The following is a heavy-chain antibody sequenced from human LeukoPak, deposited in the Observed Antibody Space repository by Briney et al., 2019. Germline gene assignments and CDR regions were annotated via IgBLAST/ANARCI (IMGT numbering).Heavy chain of an antibody. J-gene: IGHJ4*02. D-gene: IGHD6-13*01. CDR3: AKGSIAAAGTGLDY. V-gene: IGHV3-9*01. CDR2: ISWNSGSI. Sequence: GGSLRLSCAASGFTFDDYVMHWVRQAPGKGLEWVSGISWNSGSIGYADSVKGRFTISRDNAKNSLYLQMNSLRAEDTALYYCAKGSIAAAGTGLDYWGQGTLVTVSS. CDR1: GFTFDDYV.